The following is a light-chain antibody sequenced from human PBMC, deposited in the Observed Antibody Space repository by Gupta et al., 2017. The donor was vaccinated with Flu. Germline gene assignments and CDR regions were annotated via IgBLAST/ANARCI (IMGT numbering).Light chain of an antibody. V-gene: IGLV5-45*01. J-gene: IGLJ3*02. CDR2: YHSDSDK. CDR3: MIWHSGAWV. CDR1: SSIKVETYR. Sequence: CTLSSSIKVETYRGFWYQHKPGRPPQYHQRYHSDSDKSRGSGAPTRFSGSKDVSATAGILLIAGLQAEAEDDYYCMIWHSGAWVFGGGTKVTVL.